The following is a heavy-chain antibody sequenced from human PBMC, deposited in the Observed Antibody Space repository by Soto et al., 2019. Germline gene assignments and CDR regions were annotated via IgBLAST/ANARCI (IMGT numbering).Heavy chain of an antibody. D-gene: IGHD1-20*01. Sequence: QITLKESGPTLANPPQTLTLTCTFSGFSLSTSGVGVGWIRQPPGKALEWLALIYWDDDKRYSPSLKRRLTITKATSKNMGVLTMTNMDPVDTAKYYCANKVWASPLEYWGQGTLVTVSS. V-gene: IGHV2-5*02. J-gene: IGHJ4*02. CDR2: IYWDDDK. CDR3: ANKVWASPLEY. CDR1: GFSLSTSGVG.